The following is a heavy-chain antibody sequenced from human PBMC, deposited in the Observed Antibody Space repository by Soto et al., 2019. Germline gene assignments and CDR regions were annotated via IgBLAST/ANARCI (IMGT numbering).Heavy chain of an antibody. CDR3: ARERAAAPYYYYYYGMDV. D-gene: IGHD6-13*01. CDR2: MNPNSGNT. V-gene: IGHV1-8*01. J-gene: IGHJ6*02. Sequence: ASVKVSCKASGYTFTSYDINWVRQATGQGLEWMGWMNPNSGNTGYAQKFQGRVTMTRNTSISTAYMELSSLRSEDTAVYYCARERAAAPYYYYYYGMDVWAQGTTVTVAS. CDR1: GYTFTSYD.